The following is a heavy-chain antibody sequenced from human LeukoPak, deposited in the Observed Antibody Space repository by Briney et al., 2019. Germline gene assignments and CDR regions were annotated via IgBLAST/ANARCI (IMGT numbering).Heavy chain of an antibody. CDR3: ARYRLGYLDY. D-gene: IGHD5-12*01. Sequence: TLSLTCTVSGGSISTTDYFWTWIRQPAGKGLEWIGRINSIGSTNYNPSLKSRVTMSVDTSKNQFSLKVTSVTAADTAVYYCARYRLGYLDYWGQGTLVTVSS. J-gene: IGHJ4*02. CDR2: INSIGST. CDR1: GGSISTTDYF. V-gene: IGHV4-61*02.